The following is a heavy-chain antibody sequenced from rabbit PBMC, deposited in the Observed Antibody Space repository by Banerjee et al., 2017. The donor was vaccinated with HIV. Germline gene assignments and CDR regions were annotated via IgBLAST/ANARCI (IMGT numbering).Heavy chain of an antibody. Sequence: QSLEESGGDLVKPEGSLTLTCTASGFSFSSSYYMCWVRQAPGKGLEWIACIYAGTNDNTYYASWAKGRFTISKTSSTTVTLQMTSLTAADTATYFCARWAYNDYGDFNLWGQGTLVTVS. D-gene: IGHD2-1*01. CDR3: ARWAYNDYGDFNL. CDR1: GFSFSSSYY. CDR2: IYAGTNDNT. J-gene: IGHJ4*01. V-gene: IGHV1S40*01.